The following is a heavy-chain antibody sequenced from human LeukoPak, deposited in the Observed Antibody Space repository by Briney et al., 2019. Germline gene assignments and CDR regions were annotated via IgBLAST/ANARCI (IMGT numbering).Heavy chain of an antibody. V-gene: IGHV4-4*07. Sequence: SETLSLTCTVSGDSIRVNYWSWIRQPAGKGLEWIGRIYTSGSTNYNPSLKSRVTMSVDTSKNQFSLKLSSVTAADTAVYYCARGPPGRPDVWGKGTTVTVSS. CDR2: IYTSGST. CDR1: GDSIRVNY. J-gene: IGHJ6*04. CDR3: ARGPPGRPDV.